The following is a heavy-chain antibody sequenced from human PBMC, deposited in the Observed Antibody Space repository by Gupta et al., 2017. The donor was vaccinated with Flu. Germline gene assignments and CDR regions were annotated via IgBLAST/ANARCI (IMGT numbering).Heavy chain of an antibody. CDR2: IWYDGSNK. J-gene: IGHJ3*02. CDR3: ARDPVDMPAAPPVFKQQLVLTPRVGAASNDAFDI. CDR1: GFTFSSYG. V-gene: IGHV3-33*01. Sequence: QVQLVESGGGVVQPGRSLRLSCAASGFTFSSYGMHWVRQAPGKGLEWVAVIWYDGSNKYYADSVKGRFTISRDNSKNTLYLQMNSLRAEDTAVYYCARDPVDMPAAPPVFKQQLVLTPRVGAASNDAFDIWGQGTMVTVSS. D-gene: IGHD6-13*01.